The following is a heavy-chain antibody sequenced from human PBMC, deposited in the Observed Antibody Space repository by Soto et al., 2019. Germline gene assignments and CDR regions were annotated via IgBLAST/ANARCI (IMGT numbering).Heavy chain of an antibody. V-gene: IGHV4-30-2*01. CDR3: ARTAFCGGDCYIDSPFDL. CDR2: IYHGGST. Sequence: QVLLQESGTGLVKPSQTLSLTCAVSGGSITRGGYSWSWIRQPRGQGLEWIGYIYHGGSTYYKSSLFRGITTSGARSKNQFSQKVTSVTAADAAVYFCARTAFCGGDCYIDSPFDLWGQGTTVIVSS. CDR1: GGSITRGGYS. J-gene: IGHJ3*01. D-gene: IGHD2-21*02.